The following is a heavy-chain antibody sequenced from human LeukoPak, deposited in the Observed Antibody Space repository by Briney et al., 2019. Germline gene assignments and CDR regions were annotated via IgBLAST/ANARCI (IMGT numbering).Heavy chain of an antibody. Sequence: EASVKVSCKASGYTFTSYGISWVRQAPGQGLEWMGWISAYNGNTNYAQKLQGRVTMTTDTSTSTAYMELRSLRSDDTAVYYCARDHYYGSGSYYPYYFDYWGQGTLVTVSS. CDR3: ARDHYYGSGSYYPYYFDY. D-gene: IGHD3-10*01. J-gene: IGHJ4*02. CDR1: GYTFTSYG. V-gene: IGHV1-18*01. CDR2: ISAYNGNT.